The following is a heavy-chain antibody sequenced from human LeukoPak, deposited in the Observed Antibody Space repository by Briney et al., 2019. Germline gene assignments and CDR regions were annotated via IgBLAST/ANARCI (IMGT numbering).Heavy chain of an antibody. V-gene: IGHV3-66*01. J-gene: IGHJ3*02. CDR3: ARGGILWELGFDI. Sequence: GGSLRLSCAASGFTVSSNYMSWVRQVPGKGLEWVSVIYSDGTISYADSVKGRFTISRDNSENTLYLQMNSLRVEDTAVYYCARGGILWELGFDIWGQGTMVTVSS. CDR2: IYSDGTI. CDR1: GFTVSSNY. D-gene: IGHD1-26*01.